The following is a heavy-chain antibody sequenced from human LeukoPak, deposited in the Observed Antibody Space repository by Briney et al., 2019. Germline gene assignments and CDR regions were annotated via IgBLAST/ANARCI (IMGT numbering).Heavy chain of an antibody. CDR1: GFTFSSYW. V-gene: IGHV3-7*01. D-gene: IGHD3-10*01. CDR2: IKQDGSEK. J-gene: IGHJ4*02. Sequence: PGGSLRLSCAASGFTFSSYWMSWVRQAPGKGLEWVANIKQDGSEKYYVDSVKGRFTISRDNAKNSLYLQMNSLRAEDTAVYYCARDTNGSGSGVFDYWGQGTLVTVSS. CDR3: ARDTNGSGSGVFDY.